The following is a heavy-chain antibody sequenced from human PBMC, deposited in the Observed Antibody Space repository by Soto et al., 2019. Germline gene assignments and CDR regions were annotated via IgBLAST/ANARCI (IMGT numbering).Heavy chain of an antibody. J-gene: IGHJ4*02. Sequence: SVTLSLTCTVAGGSISSYCLSWIRQPPGKGLEWIGSIYYSGSTNYNPSLKSRVTISVDTSKNQFSLKLTSVPAAATAVYYCASLNGDYVSYWGQGTLVTVSS. CDR3: ASLNGDYVSY. CDR2: IYYSGST. D-gene: IGHD4-17*01. V-gene: IGHV4-59*08. CDR1: GGSISSYC.